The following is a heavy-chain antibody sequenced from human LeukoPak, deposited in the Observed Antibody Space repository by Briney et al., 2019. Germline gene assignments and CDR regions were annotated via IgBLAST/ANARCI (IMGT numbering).Heavy chain of an antibody. CDR2: INYSGST. Sequence: SETLSLTCTVSGGSISNYYWSWIRQPPGKGLEWIGYINYSGSTTYNPSLKSRVTISVDTSKNQFSLKLTSATDADTAVYYCARPAAANSIDYWGQGTVITVSS. CDR3: ARPAAANSIDY. CDR1: GGSISNYY. V-gene: IGHV4-59*08. D-gene: IGHD2-2*01. J-gene: IGHJ4*02.